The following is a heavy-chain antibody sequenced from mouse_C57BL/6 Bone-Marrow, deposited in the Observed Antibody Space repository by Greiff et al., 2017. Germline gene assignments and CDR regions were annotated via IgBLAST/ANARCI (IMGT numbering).Heavy chain of an antibody. Sequence: EVQLQESGPELVKPGASVKIPCKASGYTFTDYNMDWVKQSHGKSLEWIGDINPNNGGTIYNQKFKGKATLTVDKSSSTAYMELRSLTSEDTAVYYCARHPDYYGSSYEGWFAYWGQGTLVTVSA. CDR1: GYTFTDYN. CDR3: ARHPDYYGSSYEGWFAY. J-gene: IGHJ3*01. CDR2: INPNNGGT. D-gene: IGHD1-1*01. V-gene: IGHV1-18*01.